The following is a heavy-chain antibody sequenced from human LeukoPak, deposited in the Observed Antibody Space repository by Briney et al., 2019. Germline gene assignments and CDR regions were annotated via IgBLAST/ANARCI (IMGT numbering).Heavy chain of an antibody. Sequence: GGSLRLSCAASGFTFSSYSMNWVRQAPGKGLEWVSSISSSSSYIYYADSVKGRFTISRDNARNSLYLQMNSLRAEDTAVYYCVRGGDRDAFDIWGQGTMVTVSS. CDR1: GFTFSSYS. J-gene: IGHJ3*02. CDR2: ISSSSSYI. CDR3: VRGGDRDAFDI. D-gene: IGHD2-21*02. V-gene: IGHV3-21*01.